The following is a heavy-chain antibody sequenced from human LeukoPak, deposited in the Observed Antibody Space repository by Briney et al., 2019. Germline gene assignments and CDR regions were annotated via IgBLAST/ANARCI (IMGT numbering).Heavy chain of an antibody. J-gene: IGHJ4*02. CDR1: GYSISSGYY. CDR2: IYHSGST. Sequence: SETLSLTCAVSGYSISSGYYWGWIRQPPGKGLEWIGSIYHSGSTHYNPSLKSRVTISVDTSKNQFSLKLSSVTAADTAVYYCARDGYYDSSGYSYFDYWGQGTLVTVSA. D-gene: IGHD3-22*01. V-gene: IGHV4-38-2*02. CDR3: ARDGYYDSSGYSYFDY.